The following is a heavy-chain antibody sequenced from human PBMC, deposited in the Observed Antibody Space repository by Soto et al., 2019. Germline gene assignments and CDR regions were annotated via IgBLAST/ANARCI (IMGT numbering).Heavy chain of an antibody. V-gene: IGHV4-31*03. CDR3: ARGLPLRIWFDP. D-gene: IGHD3-16*01. Sequence: TLSLTCTVSGGSISSGGYYWSWIRQHPGKGLEWIGYIFYSGSTYYNSSLKSRVTISVDTSKNQFSLKLSSVTAADTAVYYCARGLPLRIWFDPWGQGTLVTVSS. J-gene: IGHJ5*02. CDR1: GGSISSGGYY. CDR2: IFYSGST.